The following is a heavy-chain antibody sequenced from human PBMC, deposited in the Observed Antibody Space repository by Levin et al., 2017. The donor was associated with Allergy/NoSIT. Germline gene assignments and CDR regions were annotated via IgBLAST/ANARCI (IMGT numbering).Heavy chain of an antibody. D-gene: IGHD6-6*01. Sequence: GGSLRLSCKGSGYSFTTYWIGWVRQMPGKGLEWMGTVYPGDSDTRYSPSFQGQVTISVDKSISTAYLQWSSLKASDTAMYYCARRFSSAEYFEHWGQGTLVTVSS. CDR1: GYSFTTYW. CDR2: VYPGDSDT. CDR3: ARRFSSAEYFEH. V-gene: IGHV5-51*01. J-gene: IGHJ1*01.